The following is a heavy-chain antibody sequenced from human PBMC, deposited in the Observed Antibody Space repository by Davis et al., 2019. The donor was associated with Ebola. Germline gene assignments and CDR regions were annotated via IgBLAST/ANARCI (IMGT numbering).Heavy chain of an antibody. Sequence: PGGSLRLSCAASGFTFSTYGMHWVRQATGKGLEWVSYISSTSRTIYYADSVKGRFTISRDNARNSVYLQLNSLTDEDTAVYFCAREGYTGYVRISGSYYADYWGQGTLVTVSS. CDR1: GFTFSTYG. J-gene: IGHJ4*02. CDR2: ISSTSRTI. D-gene: IGHD1-26*01. V-gene: IGHV3-48*02. CDR3: AREGYTGYVRISGSYYADY.